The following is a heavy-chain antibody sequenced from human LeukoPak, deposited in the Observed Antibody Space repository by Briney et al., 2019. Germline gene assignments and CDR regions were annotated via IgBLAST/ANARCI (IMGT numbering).Heavy chain of an antibody. CDR1: GFTFGDYA. Sequence: GGSLRLSCTASGFTFGDYAMSWFRQAPGKGLQWVGYIRSKAYGATTEYAASVKGRFTISRGDSKSIAYLQMNSLKTEDTAVYYCTREYYYHSSGFDYWGQGTLVTVSS. J-gene: IGHJ4*02. CDR2: IRSKAYGATT. D-gene: IGHD3-22*01. V-gene: IGHV3-49*03. CDR3: TREYYYHSSGFDY.